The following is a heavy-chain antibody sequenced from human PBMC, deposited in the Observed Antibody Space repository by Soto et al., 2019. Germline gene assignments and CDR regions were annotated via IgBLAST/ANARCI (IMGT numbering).Heavy chain of an antibody. Sequence: QVQLVQSGAEVKTPGSSVTVSCKASGGTFSSYAISWVRQAPGQGLEWMGGIIPIFGTANYAQTFQGRVTTTADESTSTAYMELSSLRSEDTVVYYCARESRYCSGGSCYFLPGMDYWGQGTLVTVSS. CDR2: IIPIFGTA. CDR3: ARESRYCSGGSCYFLPGMDY. CDR1: GGTFSSYA. J-gene: IGHJ4*02. V-gene: IGHV1-69*12. D-gene: IGHD2-15*01.